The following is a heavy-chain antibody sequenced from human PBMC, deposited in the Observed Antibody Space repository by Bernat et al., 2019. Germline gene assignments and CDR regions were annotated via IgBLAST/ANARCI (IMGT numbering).Heavy chain of an antibody. V-gene: IGHV3-7*03. CDR3: EEHGRTSAWY. J-gene: IGHJ4*02. CDR1: GLTFSSSW. Sequence: EVQLVEPGGDLVQPGWSLRLPCAASGLTFSSSWMAWVRQAPGKGLEWVANIKPDGSEKSYVDSVKGRLTISRDNAKNSLYLQMNRLRAEDTGVYYCEEHGRTSAWYWGQGTLVTVSS. D-gene: IGHD2-2*01. CDR2: IKPDGSEK.